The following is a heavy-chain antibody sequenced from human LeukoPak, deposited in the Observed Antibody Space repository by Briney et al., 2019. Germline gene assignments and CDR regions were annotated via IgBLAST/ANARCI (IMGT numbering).Heavy chain of an antibody. CDR2: IYYSGST. D-gene: IGHD6-19*01. Sequence: PSDTLSLTCTVSGGSIISSSYYWGWIRQPPGKGLEWIGSIYYSGSTYYNPSLKSRVTISVDTSKNQFSLKLSSVTAADTAVYYCARDRSSSGCPDYWGQGTLVTVSS. J-gene: IGHJ4*02. CDR1: GGSIISSSYY. CDR3: ARDRSSSGCPDY. V-gene: IGHV4-39*02.